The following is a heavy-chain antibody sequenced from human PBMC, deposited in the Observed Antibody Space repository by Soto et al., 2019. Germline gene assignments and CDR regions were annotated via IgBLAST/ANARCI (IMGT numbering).Heavy chain of an antibody. D-gene: IGHD2-15*01. V-gene: IGHV3-23*01. Sequence: GGSLRLSCAASGFTFSSYAMSWVRQAPGKGLEWVSAISGSGGSTYYADSVKGRFTISRDNSKNTLYLQMNSLRAEDTAVYYCAKDPLRRGIVVVVAATHPNYFDYWGQGTLVTVSS. J-gene: IGHJ4*02. CDR3: AKDPLRRGIVVVVAATHPNYFDY. CDR1: GFTFSSYA. CDR2: ISGSGGST.